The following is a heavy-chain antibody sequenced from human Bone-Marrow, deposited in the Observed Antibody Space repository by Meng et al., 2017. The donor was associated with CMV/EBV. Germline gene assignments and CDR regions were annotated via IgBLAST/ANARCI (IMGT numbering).Heavy chain of an antibody. CDR1: GGSISSYY. Sequence: SETLSFTCTVSGGSISSYYWSWIRQPPGKGLEWIGYIYYSGSTNYNPSLKSRVTISVDTSKNQFSLKLSSVTAADTAVYYCARSRLWFGELLPLGYWGQGTLVTVSS. J-gene: IGHJ4*02. D-gene: IGHD3-10*01. CDR3: ARSRLWFGELLPLGY. CDR2: IYYSGST. V-gene: IGHV4-59*01.